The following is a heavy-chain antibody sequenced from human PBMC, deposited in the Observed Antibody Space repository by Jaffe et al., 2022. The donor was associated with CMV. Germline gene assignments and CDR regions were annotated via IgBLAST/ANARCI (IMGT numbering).Heavy chain of an antibody. Sequence: QVQLQESGPGLVKPSETLSLTCTVSGGSMNNYYWSWIRQPPGKGLEWIGDIYYSGSTKYNPSLKSRITILVDTSKNQFSLKLSSVTAAETAVYYCARRWWELLSGVDAFDIWGRGTMVTVSS. CDR2: IYYSGST. CDR3: ARRWWELLSGVDAFDI. J-gene: IGHJ3*02. CDR1: GGSMNNYY. V-gene: IGHV4-59*08. D-gene: IGHD1-26*01.